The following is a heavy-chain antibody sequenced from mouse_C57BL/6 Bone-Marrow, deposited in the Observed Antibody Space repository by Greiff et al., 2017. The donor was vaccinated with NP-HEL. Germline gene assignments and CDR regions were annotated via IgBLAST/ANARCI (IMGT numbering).Heavy chain of an antibody. V-gene: IGHV14-4*01. CDR1: GFNIKDDY. J-gene: IGHJ2*01. Sequence: VQLQQSGAELVRPGASVKLSCTASGFNIKDDYMHWVKQRPEQGLEWIGWIDPENGDTEYASKFQGKATITADTSSNTAYLQISSLTSEDTAVYYCTSYYSNYDYFDYWGQGTTLTVSS. CDR2: IDPENGDT. D-gene: IGHD2-5*01. CDR3: TSYYSNYDYFDY.